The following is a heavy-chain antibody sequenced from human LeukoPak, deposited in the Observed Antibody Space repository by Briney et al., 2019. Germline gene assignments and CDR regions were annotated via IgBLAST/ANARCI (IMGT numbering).Heavy chain of an antibody. J-gene: IGHJ4*02. Sequence: SETLSLTCNVSGGSISTTNYYWGWIRQPPGKGLEWIGEINHSGSTNYNPSLKSRVTISVDTSKNQFSLKLSSVTAADTAVYYCATTTIRLGYWGQGTLVTVSS. V-gene: IGHV4-39*07. CDR3: ATTTIRLGY. CDR1: GGSISTTNYY. CDR2: INHSGST. D-gene: IGHD1-26*01.